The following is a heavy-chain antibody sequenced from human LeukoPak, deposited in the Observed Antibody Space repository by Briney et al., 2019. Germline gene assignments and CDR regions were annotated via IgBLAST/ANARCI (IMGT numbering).Heavy chain of an antibody. Sequence: GGSLRLSCAASGFTVSSNYMSWVRQAPGKGLEWVSVIYSGGSTYYADSVKGRFTISRDNSKNTLYLQMNSLGADDTAVYYCARVDSGGYYPFDYWGQGTLVTVSS. D-gene: IGHD3-22*01. CDR2: IYSGGST. CDR1: GFTVSSNY. V-gene: IGHV3-66*01. J-gene: IGHJ4*02. CDR3: ARVDSGGYYPFDY.